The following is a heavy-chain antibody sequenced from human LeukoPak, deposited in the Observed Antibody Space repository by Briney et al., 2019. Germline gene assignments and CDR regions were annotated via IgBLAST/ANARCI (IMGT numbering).Heavy chain of an antibody. V-gene: IGHV1-18*01. Sequence: ASVKVSCKASGYTFTSYGISWVRQAPGQGLEWMGWISVYNGNTNYAQKLQGRVTMTTDTSTSTAYMELRSLRSDDTAVYYCARASGWWNDNFVDYWGQGTLVTVSS. CDR2: ISVYNGNT. J-gene: IGHJ4*02. D-gene: IGHD2-8*02. CDR1: GYTFTSYG. CDR3: ARASGWWNDNFVDY.